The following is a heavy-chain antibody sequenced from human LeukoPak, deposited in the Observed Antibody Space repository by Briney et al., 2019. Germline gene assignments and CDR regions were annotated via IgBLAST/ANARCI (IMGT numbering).Heavy chain of an antibody. CDR2: IKQDGSEK. Sequence: PGRSLRLSCAASGFSFSRYAMHWVRQAPGKGLEWVANIKQDGSEKYYVDSVKGRFTISRDNAKNSLYLQMNSLRAEDTALYYCARLNYDYVWGRPPATFDYWGQGTLVTVSS. J-gene: IGHJ4*02. V-gene: IGHV3-7*01. CDR1: GFSFSRYA. D-gene: IGHD3-16*01. CDR3: ARLNYDYVWGRPPATFDY.